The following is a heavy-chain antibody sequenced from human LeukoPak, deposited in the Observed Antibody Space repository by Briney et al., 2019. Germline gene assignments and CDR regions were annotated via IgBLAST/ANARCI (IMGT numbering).Heavy chain of an antibody. CDR1: GFTFGSYD. CDR3: ARGHRKTYSGSFDAFDI. Sequence: GGSLRLSCAASGFTFGSYDMHWVRQPTGKGLEWVSVIGTAGDTYYPGSVKDRFTISRENAKNSLYLQMNSLRAGDTAVYYCARGHRKTYSGSFDAFDIWGQGTMVTVSS. CDR2: IGTAGDT. D-gene: IGHD1-26*01. J-gene: IGHJ3*02. V-gene: IGHV3-13*01.